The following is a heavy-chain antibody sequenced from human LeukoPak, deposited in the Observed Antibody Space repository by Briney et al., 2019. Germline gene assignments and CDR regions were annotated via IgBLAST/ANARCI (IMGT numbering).Heavy chain of an antibody. CDR2: ISAYNGNT. D-gene: IGHD1-14*01. CDR1: GYTFTSYG. J-gene: IGHJ5*02. Sequence: GASVKVSCKASGYTFTSYGISWVRQAPGQGLEWMGWISAYNGNTNYAQKLQGRVTMTTDTSTSTAYMELRSLRPDDTAVYYCARFSEPAGPHPQRYWFDPWGQGTLVTVSS. V-gene: IGHV1-18*01. CDR3: ARFSEPAGPHPQRYWFDP.